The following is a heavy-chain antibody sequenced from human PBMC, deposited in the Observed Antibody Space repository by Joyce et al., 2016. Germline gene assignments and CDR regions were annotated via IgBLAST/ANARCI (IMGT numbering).Heavy chain of an antibody. J-gene: IGHJ6*02. CDR2: ISNNNDKP. CDR1: GYKFSRCG. V-gene: IGHV1-18*04. CDR3: AREEEWAVQGYRYGMDV. D-gene: IGHD5-12*01. Sequence: QTQLVQSGVEMKKPGASVRVSCKASGYKFSRCGISWVRQAPGQGLEWMEGISNNNDKPQNVRKCQGRFTMTTDTSTNMAYMDLKGLTSDDTAIYYCAREEEWAVQGYRYGMDVWGQGTTVIVSS.